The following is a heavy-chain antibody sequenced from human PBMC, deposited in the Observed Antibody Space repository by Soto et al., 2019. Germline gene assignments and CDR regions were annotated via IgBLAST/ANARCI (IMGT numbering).Heavy chain of an antibody. V-gene: IGHV3-23*01. CDR1: GFTFSSYA. Sequence: EVQLLESGGGLVQPGGSLRLSCAASGFTFSSYAMSWVRQAPGKGLEWVSAISGSGGSTYYADSVKGRFTISKDNSKNTLYLQMNSLRAEDTAVYYCAKRLHDFWSGFDAFDIWGQGTMVTVSS. J-gene: IGHJ3*02. D-gene: IGHD3-3*01. CDR3: AKRLHDFWSGFDAFDI. CDR2: ISGSGGST.